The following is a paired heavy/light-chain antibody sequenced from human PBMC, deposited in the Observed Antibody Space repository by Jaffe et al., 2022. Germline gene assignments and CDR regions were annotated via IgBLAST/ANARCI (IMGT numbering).Heavy chain of an antibody. CDR2: GSHSGSP. D-gene: IGHD3-10*01. V-gene: IGHV4-38-2*02. Sequence: QVQLQESGPGLVKPSETLFLTCAVSGYSISSGYYWGWIRQPPGKGLEWIGSGSHSGSPYYKPSLKSRVTISVDTSKNQFSLKLSSVTAADTAVYYCARDLYSTRWFGELTDAFDIWGQGTMVTVSS. CDR1: GYSISSGYY. J-gene: IGHJ3*02. CDR3: ARDLYSTRWFGELTDAFDI.
Light chain of an antibody. CDR2: GNS. Sequence: QSVLTQPPSVSGAPGQRVTISCTGSSTNIGAGFDVHWYQQVPGTAPKLLIFGNSNRPSGVPDRFSGSKSGTSASLAITGLQAEDEADYYCQSYDYTLSGSKVFGGGTKLTVL. CDR1: STNIGAGFD. CDR3: QSYDYTLSGSKV. V-gene: IGLV1-40*01. J-gene: IGLJ2*01.